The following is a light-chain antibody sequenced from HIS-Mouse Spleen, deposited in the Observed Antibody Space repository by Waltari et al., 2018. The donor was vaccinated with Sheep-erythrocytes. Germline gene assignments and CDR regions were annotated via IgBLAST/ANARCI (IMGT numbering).Light chain of an antibody. CDR1: SSNIGSNY. Sequence: QSVLTQPPSASGTPGQRVTISFSGISSNIGSNYVYWYQPLPGTAPTLLIYRNNQRPSGVPDRFSGSKSGTSASLAISGLRSEDEADYYCAAWDDSLSGPVFGGGTKLTVL. J-gene: IGLJ3*02. V-gene: IGLV1-47*01. CDR2: RNN. CDR3: AAWDDSLSGPV.